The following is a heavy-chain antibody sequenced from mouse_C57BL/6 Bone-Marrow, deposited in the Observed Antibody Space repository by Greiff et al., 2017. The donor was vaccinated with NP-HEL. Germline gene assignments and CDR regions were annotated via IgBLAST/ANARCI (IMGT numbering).Heavy chain of an antibody. V-gene: IGHV1-4*01. D-gene: IGHD2-1*01. CDR3: ARGDYGNYYPSWFAY. J-gene: IGHJ3*01. CDR2: INPSSGYT. CDR1: GYTFTSYT. Sequence: VQLQESGAELARPGASVKMSCKASGYTFTSYTMHWVKQRPGQGLEWIGYINPSSGYTKYNQKFKDKATLTADKSSSTAYMQLSSLTSEDSAVYYCARGDYGNYYPSWFAYWGQGTLVTVSA.